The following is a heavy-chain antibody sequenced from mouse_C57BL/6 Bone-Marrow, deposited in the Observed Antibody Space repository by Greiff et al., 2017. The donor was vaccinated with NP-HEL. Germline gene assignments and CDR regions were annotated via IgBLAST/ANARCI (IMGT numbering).Heavy chain of an antibody. D-gene: IGHD4-1*01. CDR1: GFTFSSYA. J-gene: IGHJ3*01. CDR3: ARDLLGRGAY. V-gene: IGHV5-4*01. Sequence: EVMLVESGGGLVKPGGSLKLSCAASGFTFSSYAMSWVRQTPEKRLEWVATISDGGSYTYYPDNVKGRFTISRDNAKNNLYLQMSHLKSEDTAMYYCARDLLGRGAYWGQGTLVTVSA. CDR2: ISDGGSYT.